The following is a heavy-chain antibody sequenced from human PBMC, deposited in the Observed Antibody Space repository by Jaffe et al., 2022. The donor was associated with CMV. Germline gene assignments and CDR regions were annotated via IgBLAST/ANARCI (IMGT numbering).Heavy chain of an antibody. V-gene: IGHV3-7*03. CDR2: IKQDGSEK. D-gene: IGHD6-19*01. Sequence: EVQLVESGGGLVQPGGSLRLSCAASGFTFSSYWMSWVRQAPGKGLEWVANIKQDGSEKYYVDSVKGRFTISRDNAKNSLYLQMNSLRAEDTAVYYCARKVAGILLWNYYYYMDVWGKGTTVTVSS. CDR1: GFTFSSYW. J-gene: IGHJ6*03. CDR3: ARKVAGILLWNYYYYMDV.